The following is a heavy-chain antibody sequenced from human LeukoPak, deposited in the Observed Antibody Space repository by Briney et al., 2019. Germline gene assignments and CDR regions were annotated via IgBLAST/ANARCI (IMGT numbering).Heavy chain of an antibody. D-gene: IGHD3-16*01. CDR2: IKQDGSQE. CDR1: RFTLSTYW. J-gene: IGHJ6*02. Sequence: GGSLRLSCAASRFTLSTYWMSWVRQAPGKGLEWVAHIKQDGSQEYYVDSVKGRFTISRDNAKDSLYLQMSNLRAEDTAVYFCARGGGLDVWGQGATVTVSS. CDR3: ARGGGLDV. V-gene: IGHV3-7*03.